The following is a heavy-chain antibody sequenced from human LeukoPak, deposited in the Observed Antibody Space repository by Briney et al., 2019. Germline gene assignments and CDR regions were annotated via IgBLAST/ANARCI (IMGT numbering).Heavy chain of an antibody. CDR1: GYTFTGYY. V-gene: IGHV1-2*02. Sequence: GASVKVSCKASGYTFTGYYLHWVRQAPGQGLEWMGWINPKSGGTSYAQKFQGRVTMTRDTSISTAYMELSRLTSDDTAVYYCARERYSGSYYFDFWGQGTLVTVSS. CDR3: ARERYSGSYYFDF. D-gene: IGHD1-26*01. J-gene: IGHJ4*02. CDR2: INPKSGGT.